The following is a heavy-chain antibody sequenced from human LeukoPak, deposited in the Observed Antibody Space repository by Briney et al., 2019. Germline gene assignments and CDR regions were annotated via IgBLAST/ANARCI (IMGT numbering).Heavy chain of an antibody. Sequence: KSSETLSLTCTVSGGSISSSSYYWGWIRQPPGKGLEWIGSIYYSGSTYYNPSLKSRVTISVDTSKNQFSLKLSSVTAADTAVYYCARSGSSGYYPQYYFDYWGQGTLVTVSS. V-gene: IGHV4-39*01. CDR3: ARSGSSGYYPQYYFDY. CDR2: IYYSGST. CDR1: GGSISSSSYY. D-gene: IGHD3-22*01. J-gene: IGHJ4*02.